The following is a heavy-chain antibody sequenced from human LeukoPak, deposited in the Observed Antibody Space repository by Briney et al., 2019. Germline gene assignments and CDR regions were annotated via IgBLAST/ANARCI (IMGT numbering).Heavy chain of an antibody. Sequence: SETLSLTCTVSGGSISSYYWSWIRQPPGKGLEWIGYIYYSGSTNYNPSLKTRVPIPVDTPKNQFSLKLSSVTAADTAVYYCARRLLWFGDLRGTGFDPWGQGTLVTVSS. J-gene: IGHJ5*02. CDR3: ARRLLWFGDLRGTGFDP. CDR2: IYYSGST. D-gene: IGHD3-10*01. V-gene: IGHV4-59*01. CDR1: GGSISSYY.